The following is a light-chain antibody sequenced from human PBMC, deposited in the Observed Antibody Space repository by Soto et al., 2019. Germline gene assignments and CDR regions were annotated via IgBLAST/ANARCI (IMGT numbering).Light chain of an antibody. CDR2: AAS. Sequence: DIQMTQSPSSLSASVGDRVTITCRASQDISNYLAWYQQKPGKVPKLLIYAASSLQSGVPSRFSGSVSGTDFTLTISSLQPEDFATYYCQQSYSTPRTFGQGTKVDI. CDR3: QQSYSTPRT. V-gene: IGKV1-39*01. CDR1: QDISNY. J-gene: IGKJ1*01.